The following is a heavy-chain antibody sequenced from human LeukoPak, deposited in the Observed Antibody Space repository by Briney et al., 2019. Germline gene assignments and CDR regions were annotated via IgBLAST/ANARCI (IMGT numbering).Heavy chain of an antibody. CDR3: ARHPPRADIGYAFDI. D-gene: IGHD2-15*01. CDR1: GGXISNYY. V-gene: IGHV4-59*08. CDR2: IFYSGTI. J-gene: IGHJ3*02. Sequence: PSETLSLTCAVSGGXISNYYCSWIRQPPGKGLEWIGYIFYSGTINYNPSLNSRVTISVDTSKNQFSLRLTSVTAADTAVYYCARHPPRADIGYAFDIWSQGTLVTVSS.